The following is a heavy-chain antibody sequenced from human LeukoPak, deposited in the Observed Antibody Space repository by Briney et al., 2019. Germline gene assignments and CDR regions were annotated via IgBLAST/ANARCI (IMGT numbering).Heavy chain of an antibody. CDR3: ARDYYDSSGYYYDTDY. J-gene: IGHJ4*02. Sequence: GGSLRLSCAASGFTFSSYSMSWVRQAPGKGLEWVSSISSSSSYIYYADSVKGRFTISRDNAKNSLYLQMSSLRAEDTAVYYCARDYYDSSGYYYDTDYWGQGTLVTVSS. V-gene: IGHV3-21*01. CDR1: GFTFSSYS. CDR2: ISSSSSYI. D-gene: IGHD3-22*01.